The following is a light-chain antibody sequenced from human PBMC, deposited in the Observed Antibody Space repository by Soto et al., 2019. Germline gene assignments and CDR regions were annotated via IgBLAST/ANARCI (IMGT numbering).Light chain of an antibody. V-gene: IGLV2-8*01. Sequence: SVLTQPPSASGSPGQSVTISCTGTSSDVGGYNYVSWYQQHPGKAPKLMIYEVSERPSGVPDRFSGSKSSNTASLTVSGLQAEDEADYYCSSYEGSNNFVFGTGTKVTVL. CDR1: SSDVGGYNY. J-gene: IGLJ1*01. CDR3: SSYEGSNNFV. CDR2: EVS.